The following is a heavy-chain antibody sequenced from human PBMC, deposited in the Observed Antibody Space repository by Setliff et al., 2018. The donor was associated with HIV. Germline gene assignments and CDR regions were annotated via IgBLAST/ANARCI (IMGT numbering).Heavy chain of an antibody. V-gene: IGHV5-51*01. J-gene: IGHJ5*02. CDR2: ISPDDSDT. D-gene: IGHD3-3*01. CDR3: ARHFGISYRSPFDP. CDR1: GYSFTNNW. Sequence: GESLKISCKGSGYSFTNNWIGWVRQVPGRGLEWMGIISPDDSDTRYSPSFQGQVTISVDKSTSTAYLQWSSLKASDSAIYYCARHFGISYRSPFDPWGQGTLVTVSS.